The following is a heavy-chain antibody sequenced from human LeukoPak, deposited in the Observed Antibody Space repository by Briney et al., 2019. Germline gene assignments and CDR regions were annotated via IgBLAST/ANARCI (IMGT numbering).Heavy chain of an antibody. V-gene: IGHV1-2*02. CDR2: INPHTGGT. CDR3: ARDKDDYGDSSYYFDY. D-gene: IGHD4-17*01. CDR1: GYTFTSYY. J-gene: IGHJ4*02. Sequence: ASVKVSCKASGYTFTSYYMHWVRQAPGQGLEWMGWINPHTGGTNYAQKFQGRVTMTRDTSISTAYMELSRLTSDDTAVYYCARDKDDYGDSSYYFDYWGQGPLVTVSS.